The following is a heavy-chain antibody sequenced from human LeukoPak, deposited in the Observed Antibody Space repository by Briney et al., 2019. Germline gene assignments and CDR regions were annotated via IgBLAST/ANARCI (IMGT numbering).Heavy chain of an antibody. D-gene: IGHD6-13*01. CDR2: ISWNSGSI. Sequence: TGGSLRLSCAASGFTFSSYAMHWVRQAPGKGLEWVSGISWNSGSIGYADSVKGRFTISRDNAKNSLYLQMNSLRAEDTALYYCAKSTAAGIHDAFDIWGQGTMVTVSS. CDR3: AKSTAAGIHDAFDI. V-gene: IGHV3-9*01. J-gene: IGHJ3*02. CDR1: GFTFSSYA.